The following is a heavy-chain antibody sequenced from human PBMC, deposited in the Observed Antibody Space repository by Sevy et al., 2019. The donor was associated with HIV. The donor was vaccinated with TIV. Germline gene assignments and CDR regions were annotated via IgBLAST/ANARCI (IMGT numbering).Heavy chain of an antibody. CDR1: GGSFSGYY. V-gene: IGHV4-34*01. CDR2: INHSGST. CDR3: ARVQSRITMVRGAPSGNAFDI. D-gene: IGHD3-10*01. J-gene: IGHJ3*02. Sequence: SETLSLTCAVYGGSFSGYYWSWIRQPPGKGLEWIGEINHSGSTNYNPSLKSRVTISVDTSKNQFSLKLSCVTAADTAVYYCARVQSRITMVRGAPSGNAFDIWGQGTMVTVSS.